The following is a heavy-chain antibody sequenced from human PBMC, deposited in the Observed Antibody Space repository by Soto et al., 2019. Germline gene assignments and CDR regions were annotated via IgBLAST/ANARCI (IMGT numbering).Heavy chain of an antibody. V-gene: IGHV4-30-4*01. Sequence: PSEPLSLTCTVSGGSISSGDYYWSWIRQPPGKGLEWIGYIYYSGSTYYNPSLKSRVTISVDTSKNQFSLKLSSVTAADTAVYYCARDPRTYCSSTSCYDAFDIWGQGTMVTVSS. CDR3: ARDPRTYCSSTSCYDAFDI. J-gene: IGHJ3*02. CDR1: GGSISSGDYY. CDR2: IYYSGST. D-gene: IGHD2-2*01.